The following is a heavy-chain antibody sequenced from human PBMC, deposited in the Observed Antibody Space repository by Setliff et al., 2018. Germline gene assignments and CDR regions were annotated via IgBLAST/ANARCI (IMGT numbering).Heavy chain of an antibody. D-gene: IGHD3-10*01. J-gene: IGHJ6*04. Sequence: SVKVSCKASGDSFNNYAITWVRQAPGQGLEWMGRIIPLLGIPNYAQKFQGRVTITTDESTSTAYMELSSLRSDDTAVYYCARGTDYHGSGSYWAKDVWGKGTTVTVSS. CDR3: ARGTDYHGSGSYWAKDV. CDR2: IIPLLGIP. V-gene: IGHV1-69*10. CDR1: GDSFNNYA.